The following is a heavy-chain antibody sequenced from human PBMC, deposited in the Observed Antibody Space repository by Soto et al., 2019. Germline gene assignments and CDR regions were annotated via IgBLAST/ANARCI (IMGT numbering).Heavy chain of an antibody. V-gene: IGHV3-21*01. D-gene: IGHD3-22*01. CDR3: ARVFRLSSGYLVGAFDI. CDR1: GFTFSSYS. Sequence: GGSLRLSCAASGFTFSSYSMNWVRQAPGKGLEWVSSISSSSSYIYYADSVKGRFTISRDNAKNSLYLQMNSLRAEDTAVYYCARVFRLSSGYLVGAFDIWGQGTMVTVSS. J-gene: IGHJ3*02. CDR2: ISSSSSYI.